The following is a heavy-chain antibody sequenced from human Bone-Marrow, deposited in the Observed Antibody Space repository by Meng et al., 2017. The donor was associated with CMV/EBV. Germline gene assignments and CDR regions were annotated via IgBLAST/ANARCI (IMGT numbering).Heavy chain of an antibody. CDR2: IYYSGST. Sequence: LRLSCTVSGGSISSGGYYWSWIRQHPGKGLEWIGYIYYSGSTYYNPSLKSRVTISVDTSKNQFSLKLSSVTAADTAVYYCARNGGNCTNGVCSRIVDYWCQGTLVTVSS. CDR1: GGSISSGGYY. CDR3: ARNGGNCTNGVCSRIVDY. V-gene: IGHV4-31*03. D-gene: IGHD2-8*01. J-gene: IGHJ4*02.